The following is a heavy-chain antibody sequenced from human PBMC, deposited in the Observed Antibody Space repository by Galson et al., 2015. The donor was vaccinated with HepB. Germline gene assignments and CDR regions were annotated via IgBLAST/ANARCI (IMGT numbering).Heavy chain of an antibody. CDR3: ARDGGVAMAEY. CDR2: ISSSSRYI. J-gene: IGHJ4*02. D-gene: IGHD5-12*01. Sequence: SLRLSCAASGFTFSSHSMNWVRQAPGKGLEWVSSISSSSRYIYYADSVKGRFTISRDNAKNSLYLQMNSLRAEDTAVYYCARDGGVAMAEYWGQGTLVTVSS. CDR1: GFTFSSHS. V-gene: IGHV3-21*01.